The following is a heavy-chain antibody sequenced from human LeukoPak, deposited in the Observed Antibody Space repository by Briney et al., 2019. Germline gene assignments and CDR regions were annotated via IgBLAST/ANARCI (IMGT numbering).Heavy chain of an antibody. V-gene: IGHV3-48*03. D-gene: IGHD2-15*01. CDR1: GFTFSSYE. CDR3: ARDVNGGSCDF. CDR2: ISSRATTI. Sequence: GGSLRLSCAASGFTFSSYEMNWVRQAPGKGLEWVSYISSRATTIYYADSVKGRFTVSRDNAKNSLYLQMNSLRAEDTAVYYCARDVNGGSCDFWGQGTLVTVSS. J-gene: IGHJ4*02.